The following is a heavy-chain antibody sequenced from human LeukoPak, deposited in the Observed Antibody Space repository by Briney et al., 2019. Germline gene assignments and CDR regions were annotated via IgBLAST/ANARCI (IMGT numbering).Heavy chain of an antibody. CDR2: ISYDGSNK. D-gene: IGHD5-18*01. CDR1: GFTFSSYG. J-gene: IGHJ4*02. Sequence: GGSLRLSCAASGFTFSSYGMHWVRQAPGKGLEWVAVISYDGSNKYYADSVKGRFTISRDNSKNTLYLQMNSLRAEDTAVYYCAKSHVDTALGYWGQGTLVTVSS. CDR3: AKSHVDTALGY. V-gene: IGHV3-30*18.